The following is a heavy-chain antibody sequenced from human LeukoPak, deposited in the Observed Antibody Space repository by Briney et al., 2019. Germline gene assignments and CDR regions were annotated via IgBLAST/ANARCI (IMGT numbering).Heavy chain of an antibody. CDR2: ISGSGGST. J-gene: IGHJ4*02. CDR3: AKLVFRGGSGRVFDY. D-gene: IGHD3-10*01. CDR1: GFTFSSYA. V-gene: IGHV3-23*01. Sequence: HTGGSLRLSCAASGFTFSSYAMSWVRQAPGKGLEWVSAISGSGGSTYYADSVKGRFTISRDNSKNTLYLQMNSLRAEDTAVYYCAKLVFRGGSGRVFDYWGQGTLVTVSS.